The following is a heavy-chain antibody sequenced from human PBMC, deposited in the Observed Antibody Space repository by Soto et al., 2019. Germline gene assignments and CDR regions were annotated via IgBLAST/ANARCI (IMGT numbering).Heavy chain of an antibody. D-gene: IGHD1-26*01. V-gene: IGHV3-30*03. CDR3: ARERDGGTYTYFDN. J-gene: IGHJ4*02. Sequence: QVQLVESGGGVVQPGRSLRLSCAASGFIFSAFGIHWVRQAPGKGLEWVAFLSHDGSNKYYADSVRGRFTISRDNSKNTVYLQMNSLRPDDTAVYYCARERDGGTYTYFDNWGQGTRVTVSS. CDR1: GFIFSAFG. CDR2: LSHDGSNK.